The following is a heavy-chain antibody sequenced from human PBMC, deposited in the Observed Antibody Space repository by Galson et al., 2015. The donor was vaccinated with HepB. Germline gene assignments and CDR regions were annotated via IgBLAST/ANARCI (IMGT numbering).Heavy chain of an antibody. V-gene: IGHV1-24*01. CDR1: GYTLTELS. CDR3: ATSPNSSGWGYYYYMDV. CDR2: FDPEDGET. Sequence: SVKVSCKVSGYTLTELSVHWVRQAPGKGLEWMGGFDPEDGETIYAQKFQGRVTMTEDTSTDTAYMELSSLRSEDTAVYYCATSPNSSGWGYYYYMDVWGKGTTVTVSS. J-gene: IGHJ6*03. D-gene: IGHD6-19*01.